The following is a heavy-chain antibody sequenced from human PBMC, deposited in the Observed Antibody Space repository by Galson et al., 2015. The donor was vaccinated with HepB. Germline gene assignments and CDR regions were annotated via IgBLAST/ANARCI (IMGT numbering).Heavy chain of an antibody. V-gene: IGHV1-3*01. Sequence: SVKVSCKASGYTFTSYAMHWVRQAPGQRLEWMGWINAGNGNTKYSQKFQGRVTITRDTSASTAYMELSSLRSEDTAVFYCAGVNPYCSSTTCYDYYYYYGMDVWGQGTTVTVSS. CDR2: INAGNGNT. J-gene: IGHJ6*02. D-gene: IGHD2-2*01. CDR3: AGVNPYCSSTTCYDYYYYYGMDV. CDR1: GYTFTSYA.